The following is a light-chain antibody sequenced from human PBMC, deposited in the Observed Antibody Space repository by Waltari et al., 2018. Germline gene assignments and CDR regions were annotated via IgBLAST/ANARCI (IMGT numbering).Light chain of an antibody. CDR1: NLGSKY. Sequence: SYELTQPPSVSVSPGQTARVTCGGDNLGSKYVHWYQQKPAQAPVLVIYYDSDRPSGIPERFSGSKSGNTATLTISGVEAGDEADYYCQVWDTINDHVLFGGGTRLTVL. CDR3: QVWDTINDHVL. V-gene: IGLV3-21*01. CDR2: YDS. J-gene: IGLJ2*01.